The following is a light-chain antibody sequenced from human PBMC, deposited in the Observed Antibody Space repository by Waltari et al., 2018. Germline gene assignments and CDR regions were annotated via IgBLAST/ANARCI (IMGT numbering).Light chain of an antibody. Sequence: QSALTQPASVSGSPGQSIPTPCTGTSSDVGGYNYVSWYQQHPGKVPKLLIFDVSNRPSGVSNRFSGSKSGNTASLTISGLQAEDESDYYCCSFTSRSTWVFGGGTKLTVL. CDR2: DVS. V-gene: IGLV2-14*01. J-gene: IGLJ3*02. CDR3: CSFTSRSTWV. CDR1: SSDVGGYNY.